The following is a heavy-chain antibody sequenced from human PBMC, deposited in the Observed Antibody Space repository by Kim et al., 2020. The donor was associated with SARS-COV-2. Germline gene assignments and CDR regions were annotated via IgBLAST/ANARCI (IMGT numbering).Heavy chain of an antibody. CDR2: IYYSGST. D-gene: IGHD3-9*01. CDR3: ARTSYDILTGYYTHAFDI. J-gene: IGHJ3*02. Sequence: SETLSLTCTVSGGSISSYYWSWIRQPPGKGLEWIGYIYYSGSTNYNPSLKSRVTISVDTSKNQFSLKLSSVTAADTAVYYCARTSYDILTGYYTHAFDIWGQGTMVTVSS. V-gene: IGHV4-59*01. CDR1: GGSISSYY.